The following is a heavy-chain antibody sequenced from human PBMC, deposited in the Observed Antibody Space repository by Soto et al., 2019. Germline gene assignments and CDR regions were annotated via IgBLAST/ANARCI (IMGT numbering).Heavy chain of an antibody. CDR2: IYWDDDK. D-gene: IGHD1-20*01. J-gene: IGHJ4*02. CDR3: THKPSTVYYFDY. CDR1: GSSLSTSGVG. V-gene: IGHV2-5*02. Sequence: QITLKESGPALVKPTQTLTLTCTFSGSSLSTSGVGVGWIRQPPGKPLEWLALIYWDDDKRYSPSLKSRLTITKDTSKNQVVHTMTNIDPVDTATYYCTHKPSTVYYFDYWGQGALVTVSS.